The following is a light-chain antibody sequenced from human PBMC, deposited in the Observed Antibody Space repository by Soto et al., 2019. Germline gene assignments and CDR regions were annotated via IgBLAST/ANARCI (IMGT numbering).Light chain of an antibody. CDR3: QQSDSTLRT. V-gene: IGKV1-39*01. Sequence: DIQMTQSPSSLYASVGDRVTITCRASQSISSYLNWYQQKPGKAPKLLIYAASSLQSGVPSRCSGSEAGTDFTLTISSLQPEDFATYYFQQSDSTLRTFGEGTKVDIK. CDR1: QSISSY. CDR2: AAS. J-gene: IGKJ1*01.